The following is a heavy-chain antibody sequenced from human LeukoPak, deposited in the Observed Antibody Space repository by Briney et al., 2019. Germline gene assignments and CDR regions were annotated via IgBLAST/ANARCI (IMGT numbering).Heavy chain of an antibody. J-gene: IGHJ4*02. Sequence: GGSLRLSCAASGFTVGNNHMNWVRQAPGKGLEWVSLIYSGGNTQYADSVKGRFIIFRDSSKNTLYLQMNSLRAEDTAVYYCARDEYCSGGSCYSDYWGQGTLVTVSS. CDR3: ARDEYCSGGSCYSDY. CDR1: GFTVGNNH. D-gene: IGHD2-15*01. V-gene: IGHV3-66*01. CDR2: IYSGGNT.